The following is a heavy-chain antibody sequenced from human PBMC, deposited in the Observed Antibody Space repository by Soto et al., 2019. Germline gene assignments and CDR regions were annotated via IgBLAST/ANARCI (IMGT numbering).Heavy chain of an antibody. CDR3: ARGRPELGFGH. CDR1: GGSFSGYY. D-gene: IGHD1-1*01. Sequence: SETLSLTCAVYGGSFSGYYWSWIRQPPGKGLEWIGEINHSGSTNYNPSLKSQVTISVDTSKNQISLKLSSVTAADTAVYYCARGRPELGFGHWGQGTLVTVSS. CDR2: INHSGST. J-gene: IGHJ5*02. V-gene: IGHV4-34*01.